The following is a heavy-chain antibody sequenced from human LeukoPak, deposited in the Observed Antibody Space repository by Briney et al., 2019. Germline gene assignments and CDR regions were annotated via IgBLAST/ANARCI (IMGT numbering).Heavy chain of an antibody. Sequence: TSQTLSLTCTVSGGSISSGDYYWSWIRQPPGKGLEWIGYIYYSGSTYYNPSLKSRVTISVDTSKNQFSLKLSSVTAADTAVYYCARDRPINGDQRRYYGMDVWGQGTTVTVSS. CDR2: IYYSGST. D-gene: IGHD4-17*01. CDR3: ARDRPINGDQRRYYGMDV. J-gene: IGHJ6*02. V-gene: IGHV4-30-4*01. CDR1: GGSISSGDYY.